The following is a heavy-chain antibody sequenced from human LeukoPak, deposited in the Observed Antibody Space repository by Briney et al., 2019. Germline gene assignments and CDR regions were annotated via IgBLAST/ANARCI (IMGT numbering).Heavy chain of an antibody. CDR2: ISYDGSNK. CDR1: GFTFSSYA. Sequence: PGGSLRLSCAASGFTFSSYAMHWVRQAPGKGLEWVAVISYDGSNKYYADSVKGRFTISRDNSKNTLYLKMSSLIAEDTAVSYCERDQLDIVVVPAAMDCYYYYMDVWGKGTTVTVSS. V-gene: IGHV3-30*15. J-gene: IGHJ6*03. D-gene: IGHD2-2*03. CDR3: ERDQLDIVVVPAAMDCYYYYMDV.